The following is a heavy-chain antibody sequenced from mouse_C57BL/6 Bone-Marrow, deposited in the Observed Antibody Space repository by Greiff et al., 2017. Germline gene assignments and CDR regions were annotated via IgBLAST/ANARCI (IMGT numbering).Heavy chain of an antibody. CDR1: EYEFPSHD. J-gene: IGHJ2*01. V-gene: IGHV5-2*01. Sequence: EVKLVEPGGGLVQPGESLKLSCESNEYEFPSHDMSWVRKTPEKRLELVAAINSAGGSTSYPDPMESRFILSRDNTKTTRYLQMRSLRSEDTALDDCARHYDGSSLYCDYWGQGTTLTVSS. CDR3: ARHYDGSSLYCDY. CDR2: INSAGGST. D-gene: IGHD1-1*01.